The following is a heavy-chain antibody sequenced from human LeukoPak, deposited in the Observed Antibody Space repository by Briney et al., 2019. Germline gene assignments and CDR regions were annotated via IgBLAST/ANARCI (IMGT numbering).Heavy chain of an antibody. CDR1: GYTFTSYG. Sequence: ASVKVSCKASGYTFTSYGISWLRQAPGQGLEWMGWNSAYNGNTNYAQKLQGRVTMTTDTSTSTAYMELRSLRSDDTAVYYCARVGPIAVAGSRIWFDPWGQGTLVTVSS. CDR2: NSAYNGNT. V-gene: IGHV1-18*01. D-gene: IGHD6-19*01. J-gene: IGHJ5*02. CDR3: ARVGPIAVAGSRIWFDP.